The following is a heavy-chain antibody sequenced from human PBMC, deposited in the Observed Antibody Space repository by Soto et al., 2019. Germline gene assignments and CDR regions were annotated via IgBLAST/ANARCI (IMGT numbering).Heavy chain of an antibody. CDR3: CAIKFGELFIPYYGMDV. CDR2: IFNSGSA. CDR1: GVVTFSGSYY. J-gene: IGHJ6*02. V-gene: IGHV4-31*06. D-gene: IGHD3-10*01. Sequence: PSETLSLTCSVSGVVTFSGSYYWSWIRQRPGKGLECLGYIFNSGSAYYNPSLRSRVTISIDTSEXXXXXXXXXXXXXDTAVYXCAIKFGELFIPYYGMDVWGQGTTVTVSS.